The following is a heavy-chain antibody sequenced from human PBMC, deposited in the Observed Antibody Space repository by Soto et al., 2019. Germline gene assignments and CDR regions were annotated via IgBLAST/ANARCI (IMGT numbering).Heavy chain of an antibody. D-gene: IGHD6-13*01. CDR2: ISYDGSNK. J-gene: IGHJ6*02. CDR3: ARAPDWSSSWYYIADGMDV. CDR1: GFTFSSYA. V-gene: IGHV3-30-3*01. Sequence: QVQLVESGGGVVQPGRSLRLSCAASGFTFSSYAMHWVRQAPGKGLEWVAVISYDGSNKYYADSVKGRFTISRDNSKNPLYLRMNSLRAEDTAVYYCARAPDWSSSWYYIADGMDVWGQGTTVTASS.